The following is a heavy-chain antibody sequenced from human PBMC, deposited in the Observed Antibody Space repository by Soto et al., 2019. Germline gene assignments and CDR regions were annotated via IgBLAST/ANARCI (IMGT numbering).Heavy chain of an antibody. CDR1: GFTFSNAW. V-gene: IGHV3-15*07. CDR2: IKSKTDGGTT. Sequence: EVQLVESGGGLVKPGGSLRLSCAASGFTFSNAWMNWVRQAPGKGLEWVGRIKSKTDGGTTDYAAPVKGRFTISRDDSKNPLYLQMNSKKTEDTAVYYCTRRWARYYYYGMDVWGQGTTVTVSS. J-gene: IGHJ6*02. CDR3: TRRWARYYYYGMDV. D-gene: IGHD5-12*01.